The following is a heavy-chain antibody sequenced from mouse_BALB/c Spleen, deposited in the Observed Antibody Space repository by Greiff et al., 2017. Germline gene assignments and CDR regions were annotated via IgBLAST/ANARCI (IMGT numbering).Heavy chain of an antibody. V-gene: IGHV1S81*02. CDR3: ARKGYYGSSFYFDY. CDR2: INPSNGRT. J-gene: IGHJ2*01. D-gene: IGHD1-1*01. Sequence: VKLQQPGAELVKPGASVKLSCKASGYTFTSYWMHWVKQRPGQGLEWIGEINPSNGRTNYNEKFKSKATLTVDKSSSTAYMQLSSLTSEDSAVYYCARKGYYGSSFYFDYWGQGTTLTVSS. CDR1: GYTFTSYW.